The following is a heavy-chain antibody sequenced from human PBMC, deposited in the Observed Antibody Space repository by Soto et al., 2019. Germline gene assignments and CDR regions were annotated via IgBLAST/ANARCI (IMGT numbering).Heavy chain of an antibody. D-gene: IGHD3-22*01. Sequence: SQNLSLTCAISGYSVSSNSAAWNWIMQSPSRGLQWLGRTYYRSKWYNHYAVSVKGRITVNPDTSKNQFSLQLNSVTPEDTAVYYCARSGNGGYIDYWGQGTLVTVSS. CDR2: TYYRSKWYN. CDR3: ARSGNGGYIDY. V-gene: IGHV6-1*01. J-gene: IGHJ4*02. CDR1: GYSVSSNSAA.